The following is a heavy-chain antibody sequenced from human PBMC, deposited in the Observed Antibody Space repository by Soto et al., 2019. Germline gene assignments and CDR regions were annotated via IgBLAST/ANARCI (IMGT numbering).Heavy chain of an antibody. Sequence: SETLSLTCSVSGDSISNLDYFWAWIRQPPGQALEYIGYIYKSAATYYNPSFESRVAISVDTSKSQFSLNVTSVTAADTAVYFCARGRYCLTGRCFPNWFDSWGQGALVTVPQ. V-gene: IGHV4-30-4*01. D-gene: IGHD7-27*01. CDR1: GDSISNLDYF. J-gene: IGHJ5*01. CDR3: ARGRYCLTGRCFPNWFDS. CDR2: IYKSAAT.